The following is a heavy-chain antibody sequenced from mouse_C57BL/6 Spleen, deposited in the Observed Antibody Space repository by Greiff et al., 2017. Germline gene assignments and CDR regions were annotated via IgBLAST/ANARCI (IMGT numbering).Heavy chain of an antibody. D-gene: IGHD1-1*01. CDR1: GYTFTSYW. Sequence: QVQLQQPGAELVKPGASVKLSCKASGYTFTSYWMHWVKQRPGQGLEWIGMIHPTSGSTNYHEKFKSKATLTVDKSSITAYMQLSSLTSEDSAVYYCSRGSSYDAMDYWGQGTSVTVSS. CDR2: IHPTSGST. CDR3: SRGSSYDAMDY. J-gene: IGHJ4*01. V-gene: IGHV1-64*01.